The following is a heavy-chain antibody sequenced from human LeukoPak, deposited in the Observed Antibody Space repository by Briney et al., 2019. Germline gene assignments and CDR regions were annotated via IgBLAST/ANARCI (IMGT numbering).Heavy chain of an antibody. J-gene: IGHJ4*02. CDR3: ARQGSTSSWHKFDY. CDR1: GYSFTSYW. D-gene: IGHD6-13*01. Sequence: KPGESLKISCKGSGYSFTSYWIAWVRQMPGKGLEWMGIIYPGDSDTRYSPSFQGQVTISADKSISAAYLQWSSLEASDTAMYYCARQGSTSSWHKFDYWGQGTLVTVSS. CDR2: IYPGDSDT. V-gene: IGHV5-51*01.